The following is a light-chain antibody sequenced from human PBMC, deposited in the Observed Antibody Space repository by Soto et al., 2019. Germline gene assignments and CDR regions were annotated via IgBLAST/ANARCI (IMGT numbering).Light chain of an antibody. CDR1: QIINTW. Sequence: DIQMTQSPSSLSASVGDRVTITCRASQIINTWLAWYQQKPGKAPKLLIYRASNLVNGVPARFSGSGSGTEITLTISSLQPDDFSIYYCQQYDTYSGTFGPGTKVDL. V-gene: IGKV1-5*03. CDR2: RAS. J-gene: IGKJ3*01. CDR3: QQYDTYSGT.